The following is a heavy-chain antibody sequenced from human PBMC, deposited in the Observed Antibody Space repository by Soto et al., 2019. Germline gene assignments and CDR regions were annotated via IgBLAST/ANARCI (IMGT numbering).Heavy chain of an antibody. CDR3: ARVTARIFGVVIYYYYGMDV. J-gene: IGHJ6*02. CDR1: GYTFTSYD. CDR2: MNPNSGNT. D-gene: IGHD3-3*02. Sequence: QVQLVQSGAEVKKPGASVKVSCKASGYTFTSYDINWVRQATGQGLEWMGWMNPNSGNTGYAQKFQGRVTMTRNTSISTAYMALSSLRSEDTAVYYCARVTARIFGVVIYYYYGMDVWGQGTTVTVSS. V-gene: IGHV1-8*01.